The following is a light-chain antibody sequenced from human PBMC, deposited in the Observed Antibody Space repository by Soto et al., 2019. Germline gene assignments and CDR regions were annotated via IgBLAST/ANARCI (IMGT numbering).Light chain of an antibody. CDR3: RSYTWRNTRVL. CDR2: DIS. CDR1: SSNIGGDNF. J-gene: IGLJ3*02. Sequence: QSVLTQPASVSGSPGQWITISCTGTSSNIGGDNFVPWYQQHPGKAPKLLIYDISNRPSGVPYRFSGSKSGNSASLAISGLQAEDEADYYCRSYTWRNTRVLFGGGTKVTVL. V-gene: IGLV2-14*03.